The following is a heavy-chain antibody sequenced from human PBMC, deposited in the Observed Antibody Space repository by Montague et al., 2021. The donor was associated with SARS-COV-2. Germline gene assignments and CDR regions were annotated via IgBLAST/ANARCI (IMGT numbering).Heavy chain of an antibody. CDR1: GASISSSSYY. V-gene: IGHV4-39*07. J-gene: IGHJ4*02. CDR3: ARAPPGYWGFVVVVAAHFDY. D-gene: IGHD2-15*01. CDR2: IYYSGST. Sequence: SETLSLTCTVSGASISSSSYYWGWIRQPPGKGLEWIGSIYYSGSTYYKPSVKSRVTISVDTSKNQFSLKLRSVTAADTAVYYCARAPPGYWGFVVVVAAHFDYWGQGTLVTVSS.